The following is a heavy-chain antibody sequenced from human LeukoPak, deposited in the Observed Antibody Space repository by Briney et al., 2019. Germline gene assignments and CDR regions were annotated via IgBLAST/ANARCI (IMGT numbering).Heavy chain of an antibody. CDR3: AKNIRDQLLCGFNY. J-gene: IGHJ4*02. V-gene: IGHV3-23*01. CDR2: ITGGGEST. Sequence: GGSLRLSCAASGFTFEASAMSWVRQAPGKRLEGVAVITGGGESTYSADSVKGRFTISRDNSKKTLFLQVNSLRAEDTAVYFCAKNIRDQLLCGFNYWGQGIVVTVSS. CDR1: GFTFEASA. D-gene: IGHD2-2*01.